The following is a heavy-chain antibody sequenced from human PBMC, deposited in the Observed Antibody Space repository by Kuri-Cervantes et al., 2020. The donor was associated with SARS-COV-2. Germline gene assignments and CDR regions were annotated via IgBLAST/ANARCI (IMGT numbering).Heavy chain of an antibody. CDR3: ARVDYAGNYYYCGMDV. Sequence: SETLSLTCTVSGGSISSYYWSWIRQPAGKGLEWIGRIYTSGSTNYNPSLKSRVTMSVDTSKNQFSLKLSSVTAADTAVYYCARVDYAGNYYYCGMDVWGQGTTVTVSS. J-gene: IGHJ6*02. CDR2: IYTSGST. V-gene: IGHV4-4*07. CDR1: GGSISSYY. D-gene: IGHD4-17*01.